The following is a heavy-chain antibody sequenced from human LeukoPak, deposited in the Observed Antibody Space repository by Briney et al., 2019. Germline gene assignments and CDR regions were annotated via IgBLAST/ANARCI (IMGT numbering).Heavy chain of an antibody. CDR3: ARATGYSGSGWFLY. D-gene: IGHD6-19*01. V-gene: IGHV4-34*01. J-gene: IGHJ4*02. CDR1: SGSFSGYY. CDR2: INHSGST. Sequence: SETLSLTCAVYSGSFSGYYWSWIRQPPGKGLEWIGEINHSGSTNYNPSLKSQVTISVDTSKNQFSLKLSSVTAADTAVYYCARATGYSGSGWFLYWGQGTLVTVSS.